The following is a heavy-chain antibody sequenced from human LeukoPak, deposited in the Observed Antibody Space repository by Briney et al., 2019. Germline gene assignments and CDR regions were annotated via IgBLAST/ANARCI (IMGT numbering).Heavy chain of an antibody. CDR1: GYSISSGYY. D-gene: IGHD5-12*01. CDR3: ARDPGYVFYYFDY. V-gene: IGHV4-38-2*01. Sequence: SETLSLTCAVSGYSISSGYYWGWIRQPPGKGLEWIGSIYHSGSTYHNPSLKSRVTISVDTSKNQFSLKLSSVTAADTAVYYCARDPGYVFYYFDYWGQGTLVTVSS. J-gene: IGHJ4*02. CDR2: IYHSGST.